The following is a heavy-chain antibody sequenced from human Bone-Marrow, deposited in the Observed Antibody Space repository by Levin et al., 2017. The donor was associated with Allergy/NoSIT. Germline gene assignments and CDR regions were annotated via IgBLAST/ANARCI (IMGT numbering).Heavy chain of an antibody. Sequence: GESLKISCATSGFTFSGFAMNWVRQTPGKGLEWVSSISSSSSYIYDADSVKGRFTISRDNAKGSLYLQMNSLRVDDTAVYYCVRGSGFYAMDVWGQGTTVTVSS. V-gene: IGHV3-21*01. J-gene: IGHJ6*02. CDR2: ISSSSSYI. D-gene: IGHD1-14*01. CDR3: VRGSGFYAMDV. CDR1: GFTFSGFA.